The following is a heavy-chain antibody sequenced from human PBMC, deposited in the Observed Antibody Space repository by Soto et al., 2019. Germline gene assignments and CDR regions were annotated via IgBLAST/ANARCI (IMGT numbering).Heavy chain of an antibody. J-gene: IGHJ4*02. D-gene: IGHD6-19*01. CDR1: GFKFNIYS. V-gene: IGHV3-48*02. CDR3: ARSVEGHFDY. CDR2: ITSDTLTI. Sequence: EVQLVESGGGLVRPGESLRLSCAASGFKFNIYSMNWIRQAPGKGLEWVSYITSDTLTIRYADSVRGRFIISRDNAGNSVFLQMNSLRDEYTSTYYCARSVEGHFDYWGQGALVTVSS.